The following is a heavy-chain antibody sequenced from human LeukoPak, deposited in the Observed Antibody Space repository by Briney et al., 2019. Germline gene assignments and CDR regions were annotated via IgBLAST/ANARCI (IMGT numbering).Heavy chain of an antibody. J-gene: IGHJ6*03. CDR3: ARGRYYGSGSYYNYYYYYMDV. CDR2: IYYSGST. CDR1: GGSISSSSYY. Sequence: KPSETLSLTCTVSGGSISSSSYYWSWIRQPPGKGLEWIGYIYYSGSTNYNPSLKSRVTISVDTSKNQFSLKLSSVTAADTAVYYCARGRYYGSGSYYNYYYYYMDVWGKGTTVTISS. V-gene: IGHV4-61*01. D-gene: IGHD3-10*01.